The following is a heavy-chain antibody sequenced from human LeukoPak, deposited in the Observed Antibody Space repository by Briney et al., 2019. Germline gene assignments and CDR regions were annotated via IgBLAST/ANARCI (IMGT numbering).Heavy chain of an antibody. CDR2: IRYDGSNK. J-gene: IGHJ5*02. CDR3: ARDGVEFYNWFDP. D-gene: IGHD2-21*01. CDR1: GFTFSSYG. Sequence: GGSLRLSCGASGFTFSSYGMHWVRQAPGKGLEWVAFIRYDGSNKYYADSVKGRFTISRDNAKNTLYLQMNSLRAEDTAVYYCARDGVEFYNWFDPWGQGTLVTVSS. V-gene: IGHV3-30*02.